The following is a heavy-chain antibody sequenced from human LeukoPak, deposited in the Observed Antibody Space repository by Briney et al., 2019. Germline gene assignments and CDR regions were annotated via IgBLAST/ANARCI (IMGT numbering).Heavy chain of an antibody. Sequence: GGSLGLSCAASGFTFSDYYMSWIRQAPGQGLEWVSYISSSGSTIYYADSVKGRFTISRDSAKNSLYLQMHSLRAEDTAVYYCARDPGIAVAGTPRGDYWGQGTLVTVSS. D-gene: IGHD6-19*01. CDR3: ARDPGIAVAGTPRGDY. V-gene: IGHV3-11*04. CDR1: GFTFSDYY. J-gene: IGHJ4*02. CDR2: ISSSGSTI.